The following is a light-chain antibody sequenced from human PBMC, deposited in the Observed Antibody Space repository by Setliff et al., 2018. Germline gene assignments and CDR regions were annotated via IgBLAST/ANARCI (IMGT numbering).Light chain of an antibody. V-gene: IGLV2-14*03. CDR1: NSDVGGYNY. CDR3: LSYTSETTHAL. Sequence: QSVLTQPAAVSGSPGQSIAISCAGTNSDVGGYNYVSWYQQHPNKAPKLLIYEVTKRPSGVSDRFSGSKSGNTASLTISGLQAEDEADYYCLSYTSETTHALFAGGTQLTVL. J-gene: IGLJ2*01. CDR2: EVT.